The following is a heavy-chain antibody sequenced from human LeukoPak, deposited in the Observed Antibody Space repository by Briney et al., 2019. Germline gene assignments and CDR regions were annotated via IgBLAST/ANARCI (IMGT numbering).Heavy chain of an antibody. CDR3: ARSYGSGSYYKMGELDFDY. CDR2: ISSSGSTI. Sequence: PGGSLRLSCAASGFTFSSYEMNWVRQAPGKGLEWVSYISSSGSTIYYADSVKGRFTISRDNAKNSLYLQMNSLRAEDTAVYYCARSYGSGSYYKMGELDFDYWGQGTLVTVSS. V-gene: IGHV3-48*03. J-gene: IGHJ4*02. CDR1: GFTFSSYE. D-gene: IGHD3-10*01.